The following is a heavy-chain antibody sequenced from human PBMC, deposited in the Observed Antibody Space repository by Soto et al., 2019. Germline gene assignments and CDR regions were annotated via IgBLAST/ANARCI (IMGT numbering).Heavy chain of an antibody. Sequence: LRLSCAASGFIFRTHAMSWVRQTPGKGLEWVSVISGSGDTTYYADSVKGRFTISRDNSKNTLSLHMNSLRAEDTALYYCAKDGGTYYDVPFAFDLWGQGTMVTVSS. CDR3: AKDGGTYYDVPFAFDL. V-gene: IGHV3-23*01. CDR1: GFIFRTHA. D-gene: IGHD3-10*02. CDR2: ISGSGDTT. J-gene: IGHJ3*01.